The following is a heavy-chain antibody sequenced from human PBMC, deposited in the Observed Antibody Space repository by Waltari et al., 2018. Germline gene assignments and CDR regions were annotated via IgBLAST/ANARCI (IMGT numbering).Heavy chain of an antibody. V-gene: IGHV1-2*06. CDR1: GYTFTKYY. J-gene: IGHJ4*02. CDR3: ATANILGIGTVDY. D-gene: IGHD1-1*01. CDR2: INTKSVAA. Sequence: QVKLVQSGAEVKKPGASVRVSCKASGYTFTKYYIHWVRQAPGQGLEWSGRINTKSVAANNTQPFQGRDIMTRDTSINTAYLEVTGLTSDDTAIFYCATANILGIGTVDYWGQGTLVSVSS.